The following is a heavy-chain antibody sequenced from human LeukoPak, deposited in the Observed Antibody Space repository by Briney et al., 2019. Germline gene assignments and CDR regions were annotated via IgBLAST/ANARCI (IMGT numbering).Heavy chain of an antibody. J-gene: IGHJ4*02. Sequence: KPSETLSLTCIVSGDSITNHYWSLIRRPPGKGLEWIGYIYYNGRINYNPSLKSRVTISVDTSRNQFSMRLNSVTAADTAVYYCAGSGGLANQGAVFDYWGQGTLVTVSS. V-gene: IGHV4-59*11. D-gene: IGHD3-10*01. CDR3: AGSGGLANQGAVFDY. CDR2: IYYNGRI. CDR1: GDSITNHY.